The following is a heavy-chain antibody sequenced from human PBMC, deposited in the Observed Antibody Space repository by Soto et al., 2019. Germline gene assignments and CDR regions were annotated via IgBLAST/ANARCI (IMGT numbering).Heavy chain of an antibody. CDR1: GDSGFIFDSYA. CDR2: ISGPSGTI. D-gene: IGHD3-10*02. Sequence: GGSLRLSCAASGDSGFIFDSYAMNWVRQAPGKGPEWVSGISGPSGTIYYADSVKGRFTTFRDDSKNSVYLQMNSLRVEDTAVYYCATGVDVYVWGAMDAWGQGTTVTVSS. CDR3: ATGVDVYVWGAMDA. V-gene: IGHV3-23*01. J-gene: IGHJ6*02.